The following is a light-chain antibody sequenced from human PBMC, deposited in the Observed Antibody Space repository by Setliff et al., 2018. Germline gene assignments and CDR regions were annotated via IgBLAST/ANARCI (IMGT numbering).Light chain of an antibody. Sequence: QSVLTQPASVSGSPGQSITISCSGTGRDVGSYDLVSWYQQHPGKAPKLIIYAVSDRPSGASHRFSGSKSGNTAYLTISGLRTEDEADYYCNAYSADTTYVFGSGTKVTVL. CDR2: AVS. V-gene: IGLV2-14*03. CDR3: NAYSADTTYV. CDR1: GRDVGSYDL. J-gene: IGLJ1*01.